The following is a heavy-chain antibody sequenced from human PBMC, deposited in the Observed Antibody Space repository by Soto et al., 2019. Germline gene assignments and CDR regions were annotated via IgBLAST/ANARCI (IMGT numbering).Heavy chain of an antibody. CDR2: INHSGST. J-gene: IGHJ6*02. Sequence: SETLSLTCAVYGGSFSGYYWSWIRQHPGKGLEWIGEINHSGSTNYNPSLKSRVTISVDTSKNQFSLKLSSVTAADTAVYYCARAAAKIEYYYGMDVWGQGTTVTV. CDR1: GGSFSGYY. V-gene: IGHV4-34*01. D-gene: IGHD6-13*01. CDR3: ARAAAKIEYYYGMDV.